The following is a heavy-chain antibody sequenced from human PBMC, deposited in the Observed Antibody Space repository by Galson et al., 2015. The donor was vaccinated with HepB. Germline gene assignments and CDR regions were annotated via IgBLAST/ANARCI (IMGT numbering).Heavy chain of an antibody. J-gene: IGHJ5*02. CDR1: GYTFTGYY. CDR2: INPNSGGT. Sequence: SVKVSCKASGYTFTGYYMHWVRQAPGQGLEWMGWINPNSGGTNYAQKFQGRVTMTRDTSINTAYMDLSRLRSDDTAVYYCARDGRLGIAGAGGFDPWGQGTLVTVSS. V-gene: IGHV1-2*02. D-gene: IGHD6-19*01. CDR3: ARDGRLGIAGAGGFDP.